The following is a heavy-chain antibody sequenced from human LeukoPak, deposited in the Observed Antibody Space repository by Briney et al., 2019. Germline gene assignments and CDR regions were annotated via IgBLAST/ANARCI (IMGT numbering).Heavy chain of an antibody. D-gene: IGHD3-3*01. J-gene: IGHJ6*03. CDR2: INHSGST. Sequence: SETLSLTCAVYGGSFSGYYWSWIRQPPGKGLEWIGEINHSGSTNYNPSLKSRVTISVDTSKNQFSLKLSSVTAADTAVYYCARGRGDDFWSGYYKYYYYMDVWGKGTTVTVSS. V-gene: IGHV4-34*01. CDR3: ARGRGDDFWSGYYKYYYYMDV. CDR1: GGSFSGYY.